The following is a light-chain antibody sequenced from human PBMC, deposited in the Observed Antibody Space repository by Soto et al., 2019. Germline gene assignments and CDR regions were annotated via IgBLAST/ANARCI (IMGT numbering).Light chain of an antibody. CDR3: QHSSSGLTN. J-gene: IGKJ5*01. V-gene: IGKV1-39*01. CDR1: PAISPF. Sequence: DIQLTQSPPSLSASEGDIVTITCRASPAISPFLGWSQCNPGKPPKLLIYESSNLRGGVSSRFSGSGSVTDFKLSIARLQSDDLATSYCQHSSSGLTNFGKGTR. CDR2: ESS.